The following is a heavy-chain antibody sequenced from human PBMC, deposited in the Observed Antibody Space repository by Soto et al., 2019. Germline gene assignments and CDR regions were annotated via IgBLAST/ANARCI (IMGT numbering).Heavy chain of an antibody. V-gene: IGHV6-1*01. Sequence: QSQTLSLTCAISGDSVSSNSAAWNWIRQSPSRGLEWLGRTYYRSKWYNDYAVSVKSRITINPDTSKNQFSLQLNSVTPEDTAVYYCAAYYYDSSGYRRGSVLSDYWGQGTLVTVSS. CDR3: AAYYYDSSGYRRGSVLSDY. J-gene: IGHJ4*02. D-gene: IGHD3-22*01. CDR2: TYYRSKWYN. CDR1: GDSVSSNSAA.